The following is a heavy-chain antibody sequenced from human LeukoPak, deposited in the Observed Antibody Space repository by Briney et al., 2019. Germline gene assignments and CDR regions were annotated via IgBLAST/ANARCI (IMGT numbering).Heavy chain of an antibody. CDR2: VYYSGST. CDR3: ARVRGNGYHHGMDV. CDR1: GGSISTYF. Sequence: SETLPLTCTVSGGSISTYFWTWIRQPPGKGLEYIGYVYYSGSTNYNPSLKSRVTISVDPSKDQFSLKLSSVTAADSAVYYCARVRGNGYHHGMDVWGQGTAVTVSS. V-gene: IGHV4-59*01. D-gene: IGHD4-23*01. J-gene: IGHJ6*02.